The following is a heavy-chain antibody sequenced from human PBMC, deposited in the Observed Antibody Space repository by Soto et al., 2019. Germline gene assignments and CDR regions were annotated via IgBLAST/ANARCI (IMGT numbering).Heavy chain of an antibody. Sequence: PGGSLRLSCAASGFTFSNAWMNWVRQAPGKGLEWVGRIKSKTDGGTTDYAAPVKGRFTISRDDSKNTLYLQMNSLKTEDTAVYYCTTGIAAAGTGYYYYGMDVWGQGTTVTVSS. J-gene: IGHJ6*02. CDR1: GFTFSNAW. CDR2: IKSKTDGGTT. V-gene: IGHV3-15*07. CDR3: TTGIAAAGTGYYYYGMDV. D-gene: IGHD6-13*01.